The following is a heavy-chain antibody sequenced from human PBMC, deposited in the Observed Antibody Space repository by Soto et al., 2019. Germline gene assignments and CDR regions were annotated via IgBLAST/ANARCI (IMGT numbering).Heavy chain of an antibody. CDR1: GLTFSSYA. Sequence: GGSLRLSCAASGLTFSSYAMSWVRQAPGKGLEWVSAISGRGGSTYYADSVKGRFTISRDNSKNTLYLQMNSLRAEDTAVYYSAKDRVVVVVGTSFDSWGHGTLVPVSS. CDR3: AKDRVVVVVGTSFDS. D-gene: IGHD2-15*01. CDR2: ISGRGGST. V-gene: IGHV3-23*01. J-gene: IGHJ4*01.